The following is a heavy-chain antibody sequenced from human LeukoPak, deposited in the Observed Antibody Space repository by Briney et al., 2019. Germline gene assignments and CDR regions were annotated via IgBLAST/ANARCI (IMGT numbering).Heavy chain of an antibody. CDR3: ARAEKAVTGTLDS. Sequence: SETLSLTCAVYGGSFSGYYWSWIRQPPGKGLEWIGEINHSGSTNYNPSLKSRVTISTDTSKNQFSLRLTSVTAADTAVYYCARAEKAVTGTLDSWGQGTLITVSS. V-gene: IGHV4-34*01. CDR1: GGSFSGYY. D-gene: IGHD6-19*01. J-gene: IGHJ4*02. CDR2: INHSGST.